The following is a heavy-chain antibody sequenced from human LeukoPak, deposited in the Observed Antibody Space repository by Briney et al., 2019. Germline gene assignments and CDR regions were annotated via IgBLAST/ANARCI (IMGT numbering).Heavy chain of an antibody. V-gene: IGHV4-30-2*01. D-gene: IGHD3-3*01. CDR3: ARSRWSVACWIGAFDI. CDR1: GGSISSGGYF. CDR2: IYHSRST. J-gene: IGHJ3*02. Sequence: SQTLSLTCGVSGGSISSGGYFWSWIRQPQGKGLEWIGYIYHSRSTYYNPSLNSRVTISVDRSKTQFSLKLSSVTAAATAVYYSARSRWSVACWIGAFDIWGQGTMVTVSS.